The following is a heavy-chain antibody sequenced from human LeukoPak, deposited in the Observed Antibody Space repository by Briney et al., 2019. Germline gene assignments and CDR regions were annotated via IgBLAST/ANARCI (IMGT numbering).Heavy chain of an antibody. Sequence: SVKVSCKASGYTFTGYYMHWVRRAPGQGLEWMGGIIPIFGTTNYAQKFQGRVTITADKSTSTAYMELSSLRSEDTAVYYCARSSIIAAAGPYYFDYWGQGTLVTVSS. CDR1: GYTFTGYY. V-gene: IGHV1-69*06. D-gene: IGHD6-13*01. CDR2: IIPIFGTT. CDR3: ARSSIIAAAGPYYFDY. J-gene: IGHJ4*02.